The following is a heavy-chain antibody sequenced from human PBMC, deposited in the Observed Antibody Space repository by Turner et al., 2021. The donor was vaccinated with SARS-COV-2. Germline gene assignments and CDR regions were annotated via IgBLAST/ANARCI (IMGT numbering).Heavy chain of an antibody. D-gene: IGHD1-26*01. CDR1: GFTFSNSA. J-gene: IGHJ4*02. CDR3: ANVGEYFFDY. CDR2: ISSSGGTT. Sequence: EVQLLESGGGLVPPGGSLRLSCAASGFTFSNSAMSWVSQAPGKGLEWVSTISSSGGTTYYADSVKGRFTISRENSKNTLYLQMNSLRAGDTALYYCANVGEYFFDYWGPGTLVTVS. V-gene: IGHV3-23*01.